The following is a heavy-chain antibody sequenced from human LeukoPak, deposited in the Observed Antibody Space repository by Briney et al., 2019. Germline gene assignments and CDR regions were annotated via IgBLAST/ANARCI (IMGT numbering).Heavy chain of an antibody. V-gene: IGHV4-39*01. D-gene: IGHD6-6*01. CDR3: ARRRQLAIDY. CDR1: GGSISSSGHY. J-gene: IGHJ4*02. CDR2: ISYSGST. Sequence: SETLSLTCTVSGGSISSSGHYWVWIRQPAGKGLEWIGSISYSGSTYYNPSLKSRVTISRDTSENQFSLKLSSVTAADTAVYYCARRRQLAIDYWGQETLVTVAS.